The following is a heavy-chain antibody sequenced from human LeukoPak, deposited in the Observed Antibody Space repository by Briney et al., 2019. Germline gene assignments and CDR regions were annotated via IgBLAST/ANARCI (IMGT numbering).Heavy chain of an antibody. V-gene: IGHV4-61*01. J-gene: IGHJ4*02. Sequence: SETLSLTCTVSGGSVSSGSYYWSWIRQPPGKGLEWIGYIYYSGNTNYNPSLKSRVTISVDTSKNQFSLKLSSVIAADTALYYCARGSRGYSYGWGQGTLVTVSS. CDR1: GGSVSSGSYY. D-gene: IGHD5-18*01. CDR2: IYYSGNT. CDR3: ARGSRGYSYG.